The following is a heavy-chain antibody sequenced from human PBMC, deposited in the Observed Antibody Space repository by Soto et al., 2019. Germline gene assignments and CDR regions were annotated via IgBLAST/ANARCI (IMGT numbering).Heavy chain of an antibody. J-gene: IGHJ4*02. Sequence: SETLSLTCTVSGGSISSYYWSWIRQPPGKGLEWLGYIHYSGSTYYNPSLKSRVTMSVDTSKNQFPLKLTSLTAADTAVYYCTDMLGQWLPRDWGQGTVVTVSS. CDR1: GGSISSYY. CDR3: TDMLGQWLPRD. V-gene: IGHV4-59*01. D-gene: IGHD6-19*01. CDR2: IHYSGST.